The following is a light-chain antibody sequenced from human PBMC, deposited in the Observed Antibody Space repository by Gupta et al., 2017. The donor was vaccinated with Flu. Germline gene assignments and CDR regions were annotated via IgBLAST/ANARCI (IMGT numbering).Light chain of an antibody. Sequence: VTISCSGSRSNIGSNYVYWYQQVPGTAPNVLIYRNDKRRSGVPDRLSGSKSGTSASLAISGLRADEEADYFCVAREDGPSGPYVFGTGTKVTVL. CDR2: RND. CDR3: VAREDGPSGPYV. J-gene: IGLJ1*01. V-gene: IGLV1-47*01. CDR1: RSNIGSNY.